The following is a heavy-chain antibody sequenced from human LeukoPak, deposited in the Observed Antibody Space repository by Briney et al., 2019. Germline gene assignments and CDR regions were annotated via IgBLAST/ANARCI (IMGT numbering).Heavy chain of an antibody. CDR1: AFSLSTSGVG. Sequence: SGPTLVNPTQTLTLTCTFSAFSLSTSGVGVGWIRQPPGKALEWLALIYWNDDKRYSPSLKSRLTITKDTSKNQVVLTMTTMDPVDTATYYCAHTRFSYYESSGSLGFDYWGQGTLVTVSS. D-gene: IGHD3-22*01. V-gene: IGHV2-5*01. CDR2: IYWNDDK. CDR3: AHTRFSYYESSGSLGFDY. J-gene: IGHJ4*02.